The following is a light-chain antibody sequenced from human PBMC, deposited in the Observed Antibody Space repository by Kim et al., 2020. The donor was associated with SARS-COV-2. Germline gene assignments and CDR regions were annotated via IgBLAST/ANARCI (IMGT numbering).Light chain of an antibody. J-gene: IGLJ3*02. Sequence: GQSVTISCTGASSDVGEYDYVSWYQHHPGKAPKLMIYDVSGRPSGVPDRFSASKSGNTASLTISGLQAEDEAEYYCCSYAGTYIFVFGGGTQLTVL. CDR2: DVS. V-gene: IGLV2-11*02. CDR1: SSDVGEYDY. CDR3: CSYAGTYIFV.